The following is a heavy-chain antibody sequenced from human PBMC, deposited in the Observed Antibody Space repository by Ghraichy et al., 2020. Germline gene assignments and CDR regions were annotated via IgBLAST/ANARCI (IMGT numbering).Heavy chain of an antibody. D-gene: IGHD1-26*01. V-gene: IGHV4-59*01. CDR3: AREVATLRFNDAFDI. CDR1: GGSISSYY. J-gene: IGHJ3*02. Sequence: TLSLTCTVSGGSISSYYWSWIRQPPGKGLEWIGYIYYSGSTNYNPSLKSRVTISVDTSKNQFPLKLSSVTAADTAVYYCAREVATLRFNDAFDIWGQGTMVTVSS. CDR2: IYYSGST.